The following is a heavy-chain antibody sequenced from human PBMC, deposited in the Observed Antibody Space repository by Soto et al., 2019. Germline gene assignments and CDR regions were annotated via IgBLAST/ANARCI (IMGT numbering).Heavy chain of an antibody. CDR3: ARDGGYYYDSSGCHFDY. J-gene: IGHJ4*02. Sequence: GGSLRLSCAASGFTFSSYSMNWVRQAPGKGLEWVSYISSSSSTIYYADSVKGRFTISRDNAKNSLYLQMNSLRAEDTAVYYCARDGGYYYDSSGCHFDYWGQGTLVTVSS. CDR1: GFTFSSYS. D-gene: IGHD3-22*01. V-gene: IGHV3-48*01. CDR2: ISSSSSTI.